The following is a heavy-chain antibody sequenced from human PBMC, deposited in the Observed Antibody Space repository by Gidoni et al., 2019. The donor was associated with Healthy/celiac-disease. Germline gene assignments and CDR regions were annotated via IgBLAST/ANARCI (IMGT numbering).Heavy chain of an antibody. CDR2: IYRGDSDT. V-gene: IGHV5-51*01. Sequence: EVQLVQAGAEVKKPGESLNISCKGSCYSFISSLIGWVRPMPGKDLEWTWIIYRGDSDTRYSPSFQGQVTISADKSISTAYLQWSSLKASDTAMYYCARSPYSSGWYGGVWFDPWGQGTLVTVSS. CDR1: CYSFISSL. J-gene: IGHJ5*02. D-gene: IGHD6-19*01. CDR3: ARSPYSSGWYGGVWFDP.